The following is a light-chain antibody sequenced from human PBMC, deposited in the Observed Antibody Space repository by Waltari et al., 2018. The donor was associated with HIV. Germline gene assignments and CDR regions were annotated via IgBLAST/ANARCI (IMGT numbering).Light chain of an antibody. CDR3: ESYTSTSVWV. Sequence: QSARTQPASVSGSPGQSTTISCTGSSSDVGGYNFVSWYPQHPGKAPRVLSYDVTTRPSGVSDRFSGSRSGDTASLTISGRQPEDEADYYCESYTSTSVWVFGGVTRLTVL. J-gene: IGLJ3*02. CDR1: SSDVGGYNF. CDR2: DVT. V-gene: IGLV2-14*03.